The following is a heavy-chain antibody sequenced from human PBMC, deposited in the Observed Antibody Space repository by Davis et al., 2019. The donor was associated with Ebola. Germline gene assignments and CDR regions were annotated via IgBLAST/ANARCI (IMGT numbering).Heavy chain of an antibody. CDR3: GRGGWDSGMDV. V-gene: IGHV6-1*01. Sequence: SQTLSLTSAFSLDCLSSTSVFSDSVRRPPTSGLEWPGWTYYRSKWHNDYAVSMKSRITINPDTSSHQFPLQLNSVIPEDTAVYYCGRGGWDSGMDVWGQGTTVTVSS. J-gene: IGHJ6*02. CDR2: TYYRSKWHN. CDR1: LDCLSSTSVF. D-gene: IGHD6-19*01.